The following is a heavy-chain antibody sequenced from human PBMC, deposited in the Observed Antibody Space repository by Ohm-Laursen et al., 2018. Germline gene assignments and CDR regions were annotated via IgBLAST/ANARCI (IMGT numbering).Heavy chain of an antibody. D-gene: IGHD3-22*01. CDR3: ARDRYYDSSGYFGY. Sequence: SLRLSCAASGFTFNSYWMNWVRQAPGKGLEWVANIKQDGGEKYYVDSVRGRFIISRDNAKNSLYLQMNSLRAEDTAVYYCARDRYYDSSGYFGYWGQGTLVTVSS. V-gene: IGHV3-7*03. CDR1: GFTFNSYW. CDR2: IKQDGGEK. J-gene: IGHJ4*02.